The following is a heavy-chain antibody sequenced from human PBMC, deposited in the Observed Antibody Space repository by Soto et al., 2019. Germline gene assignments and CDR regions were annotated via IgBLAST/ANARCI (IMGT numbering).Heavy chain of an antibody. D-gene: IGHD2-8*01. J-gene: IGHJ6*02. Sequence: GASVKVSCNASGYSFTDYHIHWVRQAPGQGLEWLGRINPKSGGTSTAQKFQGWVTMTTDTSISTASMELTRLTSDDTAIYYCARGDSTDCSNGACSFFYNHDMDVWGQGTTVTVSS. CDR1: GYSFTDYH. CDR2: INPKSGGT. V-gene: IGHV1-2*04. CDR3: ARGDSTDCSNGACSFFYNHDMDV.